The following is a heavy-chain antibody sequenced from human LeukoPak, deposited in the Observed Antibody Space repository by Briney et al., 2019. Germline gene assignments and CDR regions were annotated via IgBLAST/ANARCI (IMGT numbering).Heavy chain of an antibody. Sequence: GGSLRLSCAASGFTFSNYWMSWVRQAPGKGLEWVANIKQDGSEKYYVDSVKGRFTISRDNAKNSLYLQMNSLRAEDTAVYYCARDHDDSLWDAFDIWGQGTMVTVSS. CDR3: ARDHDDSLWDAFDI. CDR2: IKQDGSEK. V-gene: IGHV3-7*01. CDR1: GFTFSNYW. D-gene: IGHD4-17*01. J-gene: IGHJ3*02.